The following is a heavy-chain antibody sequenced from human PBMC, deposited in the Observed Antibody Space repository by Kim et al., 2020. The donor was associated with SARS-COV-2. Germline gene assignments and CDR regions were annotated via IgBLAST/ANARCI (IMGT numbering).Heavy chain of an antibody. J-gene: IGHJ4*02. CDR2: ISGSGGST. Sequence: GGSLRLSCAASGFTFSSYAMSWVRQAPGKGLEWVSAISGSGGSTYYADSVKGRFTISRDNSKNTLYLQMNSLRAEDTAVYYCAKDQEMITMIVVTHFDDWCQGTLVTVSS. CDR1: GFTFSSYA. D-gene: IGHD3-22*01. V-gene: IGHV3-23*01. CDR3: AKDQEMITMIVVTHFDD.